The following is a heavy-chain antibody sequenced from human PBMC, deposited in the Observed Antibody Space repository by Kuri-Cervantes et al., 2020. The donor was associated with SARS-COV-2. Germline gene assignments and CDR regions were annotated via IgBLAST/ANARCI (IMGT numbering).Heavy chain of an antibody. Sequence: GGSLRPSCAPSGFTFGNNWMSWVRQAPGKGLEWVAHIKQDGGETYYVDSVKARFSISRDDAKNSLFLQMNNLRDEDTAVYFCARDLGYCTNTNCYTRLDSWGQGTLVTVSS. V-gene: IGHV3-7*03. CDR3: ARDLGYCTNTNCYTRLDS. D-gene: IGHD2-2*02. CDR1: GFTFGNNW. CDR2: IKQDGGET. J-gene: IGHJ4*02.